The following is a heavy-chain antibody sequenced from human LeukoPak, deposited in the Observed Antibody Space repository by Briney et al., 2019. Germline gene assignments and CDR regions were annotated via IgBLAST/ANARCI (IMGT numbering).Heavy chain of an antibody. CDR3: AREGAYYYDSSGYSFDY. V-gene: IGHV1-2*02. CDR1: GYTFTGYY. J-gene: IGHJ4*02. Sequence: ASVKVSCKASGYTFTGYYMHWVRQAPGQGLEWMGWINPNSGGTNYAQKFQGRVTMTRDTSISTAYMELSRLRSDDTAAYYCAREGAYYYDSSGYSFDYWGQGTLVTVSS. D-gene: IGHD3-22*01. CDR2: INPNSGGT.